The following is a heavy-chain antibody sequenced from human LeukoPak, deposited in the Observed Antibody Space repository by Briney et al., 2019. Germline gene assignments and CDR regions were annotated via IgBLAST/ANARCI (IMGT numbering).Heavy chain of an antibody. D-gene: IGHD3-10*01. CDR3: ARDLRFGELLYPY. CDR1: GYTFTDYY. J-gene: IGHJ4*02. CDR2: INPNSGGT. Sequence: GASVTVSFKASGYTFTDYYMHWVRQAPGQGREWMGWINPNSGGTNYAQKFQGRVTMTRDTSISTAYMELSRLRSDDTAVYYCARDLRFGELLYPYWGQGTLVTVSS. V-gene: IGHV1-2*02.